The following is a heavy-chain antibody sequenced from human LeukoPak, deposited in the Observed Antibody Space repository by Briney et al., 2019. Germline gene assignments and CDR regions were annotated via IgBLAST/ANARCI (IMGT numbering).Heavy chain of an antibody. Sequence: GGSLRLSCAASRITFRHAWMSWVRQAPGKGLEWVGRIRSEADGGTTDYAAPVKGRFTISRDDSKNTLYLQMISLRAEDTALYYCAKNLETGGTGLRGAFDIWGQGTMVTVSS. V-gene: IGHV3-15*01. D-gene: IGHD7-27*01. CDR2: IRSEADGGTT. CDR1: RITFRHAW. J-gene: IGHJ3*02. CDR3: AKNLETGGTGLRGAFDI.